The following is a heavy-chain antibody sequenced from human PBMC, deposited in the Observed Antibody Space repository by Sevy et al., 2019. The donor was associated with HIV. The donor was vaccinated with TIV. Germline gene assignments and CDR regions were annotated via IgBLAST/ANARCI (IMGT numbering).Heavy chain of an antibody. Sequence: GGSLRLSCAASGFTFSSYAMSWVRQAPGKGLEWVSAISGSGGSTYYADSVKGRFNISRDNCKYTQYLQMNSLRAEDTAVYYCTKMVAAAGTYYYYYYGMNVWGQGTTVTVSS. CDR2: ISGSGGST. J-gene: IGHJ6*02. V-gene: IGHV3-23*01. CDR1: GFTFSSYA. D-gene: IGHD6-13*01. CDR3: TKMVAAAGTYYYYYYGMNV.